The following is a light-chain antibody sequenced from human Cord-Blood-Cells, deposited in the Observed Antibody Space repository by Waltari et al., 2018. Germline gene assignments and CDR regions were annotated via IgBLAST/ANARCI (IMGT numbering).Light chain of an antibody. V-gene: IGLV2-23*03. Sequence: QSALTQPASVSGSPGQSITISSNGTSSDVGSYNIVSGYQQHPGKAPKRMIYEGSKRPSGVSNRFSGSKSGNTASLTISGLQAEDEADYYCCSYAGSSTFVVFGGGTKLTVL. CDR3: CSYAGSSTFVV. J-gene: IGLJ2*01. CDR2: EGS. CDR1: SSDVGSYNI.